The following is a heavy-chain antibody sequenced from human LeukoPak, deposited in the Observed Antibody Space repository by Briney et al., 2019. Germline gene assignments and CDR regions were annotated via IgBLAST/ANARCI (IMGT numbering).Heavy chain of an antibody. J-gene: IGHJ5*02. D-gene: IGHD4-17*01. CDR1: GGSTSSSSYY. V-gene: IGHV4-39*01. Sequence: SETLSLTCTVSGGSTSSSSYYWGWIRQPPGKGLEWIGSIYYSGSTYYNPSLKSRVTISVDTSKNQFSLKLSSVTAADTAVYYCARSARDYAWFDPWGQGTLVTVSS. CDR3: ARSARDYAWFDP. CDR2: IYYSGST.